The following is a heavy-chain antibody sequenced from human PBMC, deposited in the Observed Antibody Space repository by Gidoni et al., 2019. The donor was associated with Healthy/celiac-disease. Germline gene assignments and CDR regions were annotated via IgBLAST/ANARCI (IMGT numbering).Heavy chain of an antibody. V-gene: IGHV3-33*01. J-gene: IGHJ4*02. CDR1: GFTFSSYG. CDR3: ARDREGSANYDY. CDR2: IWYDGSNK. Sequence: QVQLVESGGGVVQPGRSLRLSCAASGFTFSSYGMHWVRQAPGKGLEWVAVIWYDGSNKYYADSVKGRFTISRDNSKNTLYLQMNSLRAEDTAVYYCARDREGSANYDYWGQGTLVTVSS. D-gene: IGHD3-10*01.